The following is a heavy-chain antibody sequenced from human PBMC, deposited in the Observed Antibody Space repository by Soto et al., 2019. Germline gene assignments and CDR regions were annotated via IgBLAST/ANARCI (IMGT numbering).Heavy chain of an antibody. V-gene: IGHV3-23*01. J-gene: IGHJ6*02. Sequence: PGGSLRLSCAASGFTFSSYAMSWVRQAPGKGLEWVSAISGSGGSTYYADSVKGRFTISRDNSKNTLYLQMNSLRAEDTAVYYCAKDVIYSNYYYYGMDVWGQGTTVTVSS. CDR1: GFTFSSYA. D-gene: IGHD4-4*01. CDR3: AKDVIYSNYYYYGMDV. CDR2: ISGSGGST.